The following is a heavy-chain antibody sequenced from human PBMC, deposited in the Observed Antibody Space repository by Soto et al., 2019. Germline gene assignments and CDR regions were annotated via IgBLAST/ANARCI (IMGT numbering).Heavy chain of an antibody. J-gene: IGHJ6*02. D-gene: IGHD2-15*01. CDR3: ARVPADCSSSSCYYYYYYGMDV. Sequence: EVQLVESGGGLVQPGGSLRLSCAASGFTFSSFWMTWVRQAPGKGPEWVAHIKQDGSEKYYVDSVKGRFTISRDNAEKSLSLQMNSLRAEDTAVYYCARVPADCSSSSCYYYYYYGMDVWGQGTTVTVSS. CDR2: IKQDGSEK. CDR1: GFTFSSFW. V-gene: IGHV3-7*01.